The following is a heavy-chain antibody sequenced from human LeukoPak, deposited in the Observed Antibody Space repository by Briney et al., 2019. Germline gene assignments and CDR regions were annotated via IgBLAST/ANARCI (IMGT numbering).Heavy chain of an antibody. CDR2: MNPNSGNT. J-gene: IGHJ2*01. CDR1: EYTFTSYD. CDR3: ARSNRYSSGNWYFDL. Sequence: ASVKVSCKASEYTFTSYDINWVRQATGQGLEWMGWMNPNSGNTGYVQNFQGRVTMSRNTSISTAYMELSSLRSDDTAVYWCARSNRYSSGNWYFDLWGRGTLVTVSS. V-gene: IGHV1-8*01. D-gene: IGHD5-18*01.